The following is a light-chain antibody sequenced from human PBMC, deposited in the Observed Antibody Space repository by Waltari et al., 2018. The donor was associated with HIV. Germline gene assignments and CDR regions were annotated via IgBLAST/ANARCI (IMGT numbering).Light chain of an antibody. V-gene: IGLV3-19*01. CDR2: GRN. J-gene: IGLJ2*01. Sequence: SSELPQDPSVSVALGQTVRIKCQGDKPRSYLQSWYKQKSGQAPVVVVFGRNYRPSGIPARFSGSSSGNTATLTITGAQADDEADYYCHSRDSSGSHVVFGGGTKVTVL. CDR1: KPRSYL. CDR3: HSRDSSGSHVV.